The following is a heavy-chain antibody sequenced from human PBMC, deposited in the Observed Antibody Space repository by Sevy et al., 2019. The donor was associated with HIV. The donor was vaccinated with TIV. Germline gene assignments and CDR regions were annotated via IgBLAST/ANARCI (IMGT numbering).Heavy chain of an antibody. Sequence: GGSLRLSCATSGITFSNYAMSWVRQPPGKGLEWVAALSGSGDTEYYAASVEGRFTISRDNSNNRLYLQMNSLRAGDTAVYYCAKHRQGGIAARIFDLWGPGTPVTVSS. J-gene: IGHJ4*02. CDR2: LSGSGDTE. CDR3: AKHRQGGIAARIFDL. CDR1: GITFSNYA. V-gene: IGHV3-23*01. D-gene: IGHD6-6*01.